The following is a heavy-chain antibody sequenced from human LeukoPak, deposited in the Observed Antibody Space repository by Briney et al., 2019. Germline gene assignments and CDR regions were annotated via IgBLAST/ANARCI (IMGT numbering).Heavy chain of an antibody. D-gene: IGHD2-2*01. J-gene: IGHJ4*02. CDR3: ARQTLGYCSSTSCPNLDY. V-gene: IGHV1-69*04. CDR1: GGTFSSYA. CDR2: IIPILGIA. Sequence: ASVKVSCKASGGTFSSYAISWVRQAPGQGLEWMGRIIPILGIANYAQKFQGRVTITADKSTSTAYMELSSLRSEDTAVYYCARQTLGYCSSTSCPNLDYWGQGTLVTVSS.